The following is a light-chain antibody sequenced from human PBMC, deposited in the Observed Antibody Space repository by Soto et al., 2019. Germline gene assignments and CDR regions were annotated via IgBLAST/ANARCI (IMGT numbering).Light chain of an antibody. CDR3: QQLNSYPWT. V-gene: IGKV1-9*01. Sequence: DIQLTQSPSFLSASVGDRVTITCRARQGISSYLARYQQKPGKVPKLLIYAASTLQSGVPSRFSGSGSGTEFTLTISSLQPEDFATYYCQQLNSYPWTFGQGTKVEIK. CDR1: QGISSY. CDR2: AAS. J-gene: IGKJ1*01.